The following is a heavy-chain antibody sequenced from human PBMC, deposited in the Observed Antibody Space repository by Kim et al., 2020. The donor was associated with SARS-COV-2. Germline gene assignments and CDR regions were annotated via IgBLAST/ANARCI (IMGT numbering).Heavy chain of an antibody. Sequence: GGSLRLSCAASGFTFSDYYMSWIRQAPGKGLEWVSYISSSSSYTNYADSVKGRFTISRDNAKNSLYLQMNSLRAEDTAVYYCARDRGWGGTGKGQFDYWGQGTLVTVSS. V-gene: IGHV3-11*06. J-gene: IGHJ4*02. D-gene: IGHD3-16*01. CDR2: ISSSSSYT. CDR1: GFTFSDYY. CDR3: ARDRGWGGTGKGQFDY.